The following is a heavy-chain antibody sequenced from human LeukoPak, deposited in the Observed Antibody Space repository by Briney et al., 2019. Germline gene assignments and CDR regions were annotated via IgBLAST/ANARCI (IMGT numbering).Heavy chain of an antibody. Sequence: GGSLRLSCAASGFTFSSYWMSWVRQAPGKGLEWVANIKQDGSEKYYVDSVKGRFTISRDNAKNSLYLQMNSLRAEDTAVYYCARDLGSSGWSFFDYWGQGTLVTVSS. V-gene: IGHV3-7*01. D-gene: IGHD6-19*01. CDR3: ARDLGSSGWSFFDY. J-gene: IGHJ4*02. CDR2: IKQDGSEK. CDR1: GFTFSSYW.